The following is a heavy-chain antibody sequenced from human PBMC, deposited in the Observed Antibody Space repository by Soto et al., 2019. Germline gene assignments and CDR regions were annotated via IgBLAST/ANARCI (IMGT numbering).Heavy chain of an antibody. Sequence: ASVKVSCKASGYTFTDYYMHWVRQAPGQGLEWMGWINPNSGGTNYAQKFQGRVTMTRDTSISTAYMELSRLRSDDTAVYYCARKLELRGSYYYYYDMDVWGQGTTVT. D-gene: IGHD1-7*01. CDR1: GYTFTDYY. J-gene: IGHJ6*02. V-gene: IGHV1-2*02. CDR2: INPNSGGT. CDR3: ARKLELRGSYYYYYDMDV.